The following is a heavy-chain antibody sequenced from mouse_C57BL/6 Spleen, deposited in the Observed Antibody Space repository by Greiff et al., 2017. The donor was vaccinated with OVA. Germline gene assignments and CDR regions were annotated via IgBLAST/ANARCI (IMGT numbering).Heavy chain of an antibody. D-gene: IGHD2-5*01. CDR1: GYTFTSYW. CDR3: AREDSNYLYAMDY. J-gene: IGHJ4*01. V-gene: IGHV1-64*01. Sequence: VQLQQPGAELVKPGASVKLSCKASGYTFTSYWMHWVKQRPGQGLEWIGMIHPNSGSTNYNEKFKSKATLTVDKSSSTAYMQLSSLTSEDSAVYYCAREDSNYLYAMDYWGQGTSVTVSS. CDR2: IHPNSGST.